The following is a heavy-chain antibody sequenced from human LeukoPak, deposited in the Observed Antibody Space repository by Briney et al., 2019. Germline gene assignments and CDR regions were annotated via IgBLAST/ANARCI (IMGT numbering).Heavy chain of an antibody. D-gene: IGHD1-26*01. Sequence: GGSLRLSCAASGFTFSSYAMSWVRQAPGEGLEGVSAISGSGGSTYYADSVKGRFTISRDNSKNTLYLQMNSLRAEDTAVYYCAKIEPWELRENYWGQGTLVTVSS. J-gene: IGHJ4*02. V-gene: IGHV3-23*01. CDR1: GFTFSSYA. CDR3: AKIEPWELRENY. CDR2: ISGSGGST.